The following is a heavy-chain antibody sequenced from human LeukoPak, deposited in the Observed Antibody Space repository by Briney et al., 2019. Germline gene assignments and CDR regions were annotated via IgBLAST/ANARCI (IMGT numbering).Heavy chain of an antibody. D-gene: IGHD5/OR15-5a*01. CDR2: INHSGST. J-gene: IGHJ4*02. CDR3: ARGSVTGYDY. V-gene: IGHV4-34*01. Sequence: PSETLPLTCAVYGGSFSGYYWSWIRQPPGKGLEWIGEINHSGSTNYNPSLKSRVTISVDTSKNQFSLKLSSVTAADTAVYYCARGSVTGYDYWGQGTLVTVSS. CDR1: GGSFSGYY.